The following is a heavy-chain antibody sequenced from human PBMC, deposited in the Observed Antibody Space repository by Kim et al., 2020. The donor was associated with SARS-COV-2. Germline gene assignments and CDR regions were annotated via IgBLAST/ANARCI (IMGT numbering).Heavy chain of an antibody. Sequence: ASVKVSCKASGYTFTSYDINWVRQATGQGLEWMGWMNPNSGNTGYAQKFQGRVTMTRNTSISTAYMELSSLRSEDTAVYYCARLPLWSGYYVPEGGSVGYYYYGMDVWGQGTTVTVSS. CDR1: GYTFTSYD. V-gene: IGHV1-8*01. D-gene: IGHD3-3*01. CDR2: MNPNSGNT. J-gene: IGHJ6*02. CDR3: ARLPLWSGYYVPEGGSVGYYYYGMDV.